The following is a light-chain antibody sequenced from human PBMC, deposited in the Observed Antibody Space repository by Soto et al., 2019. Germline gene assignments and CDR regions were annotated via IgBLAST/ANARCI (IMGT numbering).Light chain of an antibody. CDR3: QQYYTTPVT. V-gene: IGKV4-1*01. CDR1: QTVLHGSNY. CDR2: WAS. Sequence: DIVMTQSPDSLSVSLGEMATINCKSSQTVLHGSNYLAWYQQRAGQPPKLLIYWASTRESGVPDRFGGSGSGTDFTLTISSLQAEDVAVYYCQQYYTTPVTFGQGTKVEI. J-gene: IGKJ1*01.